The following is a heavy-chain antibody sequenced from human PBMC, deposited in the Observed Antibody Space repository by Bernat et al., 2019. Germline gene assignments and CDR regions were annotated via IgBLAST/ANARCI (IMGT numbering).Heavy chain of an antibody. J-gene: IGHJ4*02. CDR1: GDSISSSAW. CDR2: IYHNGNI. CDR3: ARGVPPPYSSSLFAY. D-gene: IGHD6-6*01. V-gene: IGHV4-4*02. Sequence: QVQLQESGPQLVKPSGTLSLTCVVSGDSISSSAWWSWVRQPPGKGLEWIAEIYHNGNINYNPSLRSRVTISIDKSKNQISLRLSSVTAADTAVYYCARGVPPPYSSSLFAYWGQGTLVTVSS.